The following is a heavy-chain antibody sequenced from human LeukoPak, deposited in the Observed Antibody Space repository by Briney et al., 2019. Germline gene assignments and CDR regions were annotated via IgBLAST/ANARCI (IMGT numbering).Heavy chain of an antibody. J-gene: IGHJ4*02. D-gene: IGHD6-19*01. CDR3: ARGRGIAVAGNFGY. CDR2: INHSGST. V-gene: IGHV4-34*01. CDR1: GGSFSGYY. Sequence: SGTLSLTCAVYGGSFSGYYWSWIRQPPGKGLEWIGEINHSGSTNYNPSLKSRVTRSVDTSKNQFSLKLSSVTAADTAVYYCARGRGIAVAGNFGYWGQGTLVTVSS.